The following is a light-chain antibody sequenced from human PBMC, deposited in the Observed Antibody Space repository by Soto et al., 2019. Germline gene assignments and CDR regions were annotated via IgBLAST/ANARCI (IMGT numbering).Light chain of an antibody. Sequence: QSVLTQPPSASGTPGQRVTISCSGSSSNIGSNTVNWYQQHPGTAPNHLIYSNNQRPSGVPDRCSGSKSGTSASLAISGLQSEDEADYYGAAWDDSLNVSFGGGTKLTVL. CDR3: AAWDDSLNVS. J-gene: IGLJ2*01. V-gene: IGLV1-44*01. CDR2: SNN. CDR1: SSNIGSNT.